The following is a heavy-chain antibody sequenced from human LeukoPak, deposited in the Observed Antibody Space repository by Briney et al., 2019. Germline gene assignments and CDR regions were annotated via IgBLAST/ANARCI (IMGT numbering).Heavy chain of an antibody. CDR2: IIPILGIA. Sequence: VASVKVSCKASGGTFSSYAISWVRQAPGQGLEWMGRIIPILGIANYAQKFQGRVTITADKSTSTAYMELSSLRSEDTAVYYCASSEYAIVVPAAEVNYYGMDVWGQGTTVTVSS. CDR1: GGTFSSYA. D-gene: IGHD2-2*01. CDR3: ASSEYAIVVPAAEVNYYGMDV. J-gene: IGHJ6*02. V-gene: IGHV1-69*04.